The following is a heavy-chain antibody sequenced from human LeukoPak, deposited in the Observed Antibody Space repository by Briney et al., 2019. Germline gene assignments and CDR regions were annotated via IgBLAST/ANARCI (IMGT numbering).Heavy chain of an antibody. CDR3: AKEATRKRGSIAVAGPGYYYGMDV. CDR2: ISGSGGST. J-gene: IGHJ6*02. V-gene: IGHV3-23*01. CDR1: GYTFSSYA. Sequence: GGSLRLSCAASGYTFSSYAMSWVRQAPGKGLEWVSAISGSGGSTYYADSVKGRFTISRDNSKNTLYLQMNSLRAEDTAVYYCAKEATRKRGSIAVAGPGYYYGMDVWGQGTTVTVSS. D-gene: IGHD6-19*01.